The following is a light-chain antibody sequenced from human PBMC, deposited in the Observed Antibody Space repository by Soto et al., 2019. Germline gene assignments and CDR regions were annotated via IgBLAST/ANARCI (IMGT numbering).Light chain of an antibody. CDR1: SSDVGGYNS. J-gene: IGLJ1*01. CDR2: DVT. V-gene: IGLV2-11*01. Sequence: QSVLAQPRSVSGSPGQSVTISCSGTSSDVGGYNSVSWYQQFPGKAPKLMIHDVTKRPSGVPDRFSGSKSGNTASLTISGLQVEDEAEYFCFSFTTTSTHVFGTGTKVTVL. CDR3: FSFTTTSTHV.